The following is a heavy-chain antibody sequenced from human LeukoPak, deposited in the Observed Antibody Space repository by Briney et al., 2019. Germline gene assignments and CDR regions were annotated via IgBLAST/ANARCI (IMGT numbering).Heavy chain of an antibody. CDR2: IDGDIDK. CDR1: GFSLTTSGTC. D-gene: IGHD1-14*01. V-gene: IGHV2-70*01. J-gene: IGHJ4*02. Sequence: ESGPTLVNPTQTLTLTCTFSGFSLTTSGTCVIWIRQPPGKALEWLAPIDGDIDKYYSASLQTRLTISTDTFKNQVVLTMTNMDPVDTGTYYCARTRNLRDGIDYWGQGTLVTVSS. CDR3: ARTRNLRDGIDY.